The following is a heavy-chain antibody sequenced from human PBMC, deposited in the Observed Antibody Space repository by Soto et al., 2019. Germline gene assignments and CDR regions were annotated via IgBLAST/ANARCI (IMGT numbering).Heavy chain of an antibody. CDR1: GFTFSSYA. CDR3: AKVYSSSWYAFDI. J-gene: IGHJ3*02. V-gene: IGHV3-23*01. Sequence: GGSLRLSCAASGFTFSSYAISWVRQAPGKGLEWVSAISGSGGSTYYADSVKGRFTISRDNSKNTLYLQMNSLRAEDTAVYYCAKVYSSSWYAFDIWGQGTMVTVSS. CDR2: ISGSGGST. D-gene: IGHD6-13*01.